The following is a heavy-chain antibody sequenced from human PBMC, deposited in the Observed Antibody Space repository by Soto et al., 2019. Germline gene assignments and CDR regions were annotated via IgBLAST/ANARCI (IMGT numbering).Heavy chain of an antibody. Sequence: GASVKVSCKASGYTFTSYAMHWVRQAPGQRPEWMGWINAGNGNTKYSQKFQGRVTITRDTSASTAYMELSSLRSEDTAVYYCASSTFGGVIANYYYYYYMDVWGKGTTVTVSS. J-gene: IGHJ6*03. CDR1: GYTFTSYA. CDR3: ASSTFGGVIANYYYYYYMDV. D-gene: IGHD3-16*02. V-gene: IGHV1-3*01. CDR2: INAGNGNT.